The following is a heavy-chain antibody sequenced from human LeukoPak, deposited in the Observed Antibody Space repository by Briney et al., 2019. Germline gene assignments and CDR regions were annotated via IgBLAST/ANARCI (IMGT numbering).Heavy chain of an antibody. J-gene: IGHJ3*02. CDR3: AVRFRLPGDI. CDR1: GVSFSSYY. V-gene: IGHV4-34*01. D-gene: IGHD3-10*01. Sequence: PSETLSLTCAVYGVSFSSYYWSWIRQPPWKGLEWIGEINHSGSTNYNPSLKSRVTISVDTSKNQFSLKLSSVTAADTAVYYCAVRFRLPGDIWGQGTMVTVSS. CDR2: INHSGST.